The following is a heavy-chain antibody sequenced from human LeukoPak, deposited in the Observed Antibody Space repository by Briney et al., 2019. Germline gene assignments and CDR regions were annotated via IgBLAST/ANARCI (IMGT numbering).Heavy chain of an antibody. CDR3: VKSRGGSSGCFDY. J-gene: IGHJ4*02. CDR2: ISGSGGST. D-gene: IGHD6-19*01. CDR1: GFSFSSYA. V-gene: IGHV3-23*01. Sequence: AGGSLRLSCAASGFSFSSYAMTWVRQAPGKGLEWVSGISGSGGSTYYADSEKGRFSISRDNYKNTVYLQVNSLRAEDTAVYYCVKSRGGSSGCFDYWGQGTLVTVSS.